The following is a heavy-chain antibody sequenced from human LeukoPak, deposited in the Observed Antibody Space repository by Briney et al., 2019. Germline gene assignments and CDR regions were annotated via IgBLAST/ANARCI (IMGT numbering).Heavy chain of an antibody. Sequence: GRSLRLSCAASRFTFSSYAMHWVRQAPGKGLEWVAVISYDGSNKYYADSVKGRFTISRDNSKNTLYLQMNSLRAEDTAVYYCAREGAVVVPAAGAFDIWGQGTMVTVSS. CDR1: RFTFSSYA. CDR3: AREGAVVVPAAGAFDI. CDR2: ISYDGSNK. V-gene: IGHV3-30*01. J-gene: IGHJ3*02. D-gene: IGHD2-2*01.